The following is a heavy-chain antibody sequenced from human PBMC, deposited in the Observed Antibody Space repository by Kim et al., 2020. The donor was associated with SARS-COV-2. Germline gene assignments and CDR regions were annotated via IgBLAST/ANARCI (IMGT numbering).Heavy chain of an antibody. Sequence: TTLKSRFTISRDNSKNTLYLQMGSLRAEDMAVYYCARAKATVTTIPALDVWGQGTTVTVSS. D-gene: IGHD4-4*01. CDR3: ARAKATVTTIPALDV. J-gene: IGHJ6*02. V-gene: IGHV3-64*01.